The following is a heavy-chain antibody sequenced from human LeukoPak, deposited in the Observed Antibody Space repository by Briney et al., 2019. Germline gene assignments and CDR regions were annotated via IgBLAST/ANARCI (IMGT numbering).Heavy chain of an antibody. D-gene: IGHD6-19*01. CDR2: NHYSGST. V-gene: IGHV4-59*01. J-gene: IGHJ3*02. Sequence: SETLSLTCTVSGGSISTYYWSWIRQPPGKGLEWIGYNHYSGSTDYNPSLKSRVTISAHTSKNQLYLKMTYVNAADTAIYYCARLVGYSSTWDHDAFDTWGPGTMVTVSS. CDR3: ARLVGYSSTWDHDAFDT. CDR1: GGSISTYY.